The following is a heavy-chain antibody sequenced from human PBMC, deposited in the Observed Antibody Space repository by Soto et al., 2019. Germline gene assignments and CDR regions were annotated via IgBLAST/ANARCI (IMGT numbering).Heavy chain of an antibody. CDR1: GYTFRNYG. CDR3: PRASSGP. J-gene: IGHJ5*02. V-gene: IGHV1-18*01. CDR2: ISPYNGET. D-gene: IGHD3-10*01. Sequence: GASVKVSCKAFGYTFRNYGITWVRQVTGQGLEWMGWISPYNGETKYPQKFQGRVTITADESTSTAYMELSSLRSEDTAVYYCPRASSGPLGQRPLVTVSS.